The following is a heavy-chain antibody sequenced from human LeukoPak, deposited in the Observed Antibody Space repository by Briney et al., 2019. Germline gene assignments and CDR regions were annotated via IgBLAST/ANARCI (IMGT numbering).Heavy chain of an antibody. D-gene: IGHD3-10*01. J-gene: IGHJ3*02. Sequence: SGPTLVNPTQTLTLTCTFSGFSLSTSGVGVGWIRQPPGKGLEWIGEINHSGSTNYNPSLKSRVTISVDTSKNQFSLKLSSVTAADTAVYYCARRPRNLWFGELLLSHDAFDIWGQGTMVTVSS. CDR1: GFSLSTSGVG. CDR2: INHSGST. V-gene: IGHV4-39*07. CDR3: ARRPRNLWFGELLLSHDAFDI.